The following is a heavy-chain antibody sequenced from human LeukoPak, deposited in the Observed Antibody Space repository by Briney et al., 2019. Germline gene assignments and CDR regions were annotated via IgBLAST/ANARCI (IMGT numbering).Heavy chain of an antibody. CDR1: GFTFSSYS. Sequence: GGSLRLSCAASGFTFSSYSMNWVRQAPGKGLEWVSSISSSSSYIYYADSVKGRFTISRDNAKNSLYLQMNSLRAEDTAVYYCARVTARPNYYYYTDVWGKGTTVTVSS. CDR2: ISSSSSYI. CDR3: ARVTARPNYYYYTDV. V-gene: IGHV3-21*01. J-gene: IGHJ6*03. D-gene: IGHD6-6*01.